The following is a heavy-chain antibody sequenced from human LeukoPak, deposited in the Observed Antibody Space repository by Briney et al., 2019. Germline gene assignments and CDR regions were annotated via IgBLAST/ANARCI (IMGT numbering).Heavy chain of an antibody. J-gene: IGHJ4*02. Sequence: ASVKVSCKASGYAFTGYFLHWVRRAPGQGFEWMGWINPNSGGTYYTQRFQGRVTMTRDTSISTAYMELSSLRSDDAAVYYCARAQSLTAPAGTFANSWGQGTLVTVSS. CDR1: GYAFTGYF. V-gene: IGHV1-2*02. CDR3: ARAQSLTAPAGTFANS. D-gene: IGHD6-13*01. CDR2: INPNSGGT.